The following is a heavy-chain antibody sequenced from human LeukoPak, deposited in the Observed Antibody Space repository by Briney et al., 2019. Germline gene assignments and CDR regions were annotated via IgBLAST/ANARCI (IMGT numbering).Heavy chain of an antibody. Sequence: SETLSLTCAVHGGSSRGSYWSSIRQPPRKGLEWIGEIYHIGSTNYNPSIKSRVTISVDTSKNQFSLKLSSVTAADTAVYYCARGPPRYGSGSYGFDYWGQGTLVTVSS. D-gene: IGHD3-10*01. CDR1: GGSSRGSY. CDR2: IYHIGST. V-gene: IGHV4-34*01. J-gene: IGHJ4*02. CDR3: ARGPPRYGSGSYGFDY.